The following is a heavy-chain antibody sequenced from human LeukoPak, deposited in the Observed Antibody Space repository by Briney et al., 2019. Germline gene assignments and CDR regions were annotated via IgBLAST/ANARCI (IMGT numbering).Heavy chain of an antibody. V-gene: IGHV3-48*04. CDR1: GFTFSSYT. J-gene: IGHJ4*02. Sequence: HPGGSLRLSCAASGFTFSSYTMNWVRQAPGKGLEWVSYNSSGSSTIYYADSVKGRFTISRDNAKSSLYLQMSSLRAEDTAVYYCAREGYSSSWYVYWGQGTLVTVSS. CDR2: NSSGSSTI. D-gene: IGHD6-13*01. CDR3: AREGYSSSWYVY.